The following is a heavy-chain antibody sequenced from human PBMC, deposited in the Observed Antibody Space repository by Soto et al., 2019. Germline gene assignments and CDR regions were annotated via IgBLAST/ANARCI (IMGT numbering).Heavy chain of an antibody. D-gene: IGHD2-2*01. V-gene: IGHV3-30-3*01. CDR1: GFTFSSYA. CDR2: ISYDGSNK. Sequence: PGGSLRLSCAASGFTFSSYAMHWVRQAPGKGLEWVAVISYDGSNKYYADSVKGRFTISRDNSKNTLYLQMNSLRAEDTAAYYCARDIGCSSTSCYAGYYYYGMDVWGQGTTVTVSS. J-gene: IGHJ6*02. CDR3: ARDIGCSSTSCYAGYYYYGMDV.